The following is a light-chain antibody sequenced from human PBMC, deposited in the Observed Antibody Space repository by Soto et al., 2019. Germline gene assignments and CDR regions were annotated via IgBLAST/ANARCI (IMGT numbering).Light chain of an antibody. J-gene: IGKJ5*01. CDR3: QQYNNWPFS. V-gene: IGKV3-15*01. Sequence: VMTQSTANLSVSPGETATLSCRAGQGITTNFAWYQQKSGQSPRLLIYDVSIRATGVPARFSATGYETDFTLTISGLQSEDSAVYFCQQYNNWPFSFGQGTRLEIK. CDR1: QGITTN. CDR2: DVS.